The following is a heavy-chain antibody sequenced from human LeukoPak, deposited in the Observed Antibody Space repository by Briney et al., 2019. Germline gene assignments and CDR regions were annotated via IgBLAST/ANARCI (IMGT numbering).Heavy chain of an antibody. V-gene: IGHV3-73*01. D-gene: IGHD1-26*01. Sequence: GGSLRLSCAASGFTFSGSAIHWARQSSGKGLEWVGQIDKKDKGYATATAYAASVKGRSTVSRDDSINTAYLQMKSLKTEDTALYYCTRDSGTYNWFDPWGQGTLVTVSS. CDR2: IDKKDKGYATAT. J-gene: IGHJ5*02. CDR3: TRDSGTYNWFDP. CDR1: GFTFSGSA.